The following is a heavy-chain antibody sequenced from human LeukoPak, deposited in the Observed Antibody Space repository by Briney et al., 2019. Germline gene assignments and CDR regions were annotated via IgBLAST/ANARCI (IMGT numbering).Heavy chain of an antibody. CDR3: ARDLRNYDSSGEFDP. CDR1: GYTFTSCA. J-gene: IGHJ5*02. V-gene: IGHV1-69*13. D-gene: IGHD3-22*01. CDR2: IIPIFGTA. Sequence: SVKVSCKASGYTFTSCAISWVRQAPGQGLEWMGGIIPIFGTANYAQKFQGRVTITADESTSTAYMELSSLRSEDTAVYYCARDLRNYDSSGEFDPWGQGTLVTVSS.